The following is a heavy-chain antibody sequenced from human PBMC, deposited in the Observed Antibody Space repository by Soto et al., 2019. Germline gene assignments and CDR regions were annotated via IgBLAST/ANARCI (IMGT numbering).Heavy chain of an antibody. CDR3: ARSSVRGWSY. J-gene: IGHJ4*02. CDR2: ITHSGST. V-gene: IGHV4-34*01. Sequence: PSETLSLTCAVYGGSFSGYYWTWIRQPPGKGLEWIGEITHSGSTNYNPSLKSRVTISVDTSKSQFSLNLNSVTAADTAVYYCARSSVRGWSYWGQGTLVTV. D-gene: IGHD3-10*02. CDR1: GGSFSGYY.